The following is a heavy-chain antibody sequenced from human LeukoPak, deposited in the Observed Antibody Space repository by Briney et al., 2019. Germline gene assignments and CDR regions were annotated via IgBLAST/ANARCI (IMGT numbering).Heavy chain of an antibody. CDR3: ARERVGYSYGATCFDY. CDR2: ISSSSSYI. CDR1: GFTFSSYS. D-gene: IGHD5-18*01. J-gene: IGHJ4*02. Sequence: GGSLRLSCAASGFTFSSYSMNWVRQAPGKGLEWVSSISSSSSYIYYADSVKGRFTISRDNAKNSLYLQMNSLRAEDTAVHYCARERVGYSYGATCFDYWGQGTLVTVSS. V-gene: IGHV3-21*01.